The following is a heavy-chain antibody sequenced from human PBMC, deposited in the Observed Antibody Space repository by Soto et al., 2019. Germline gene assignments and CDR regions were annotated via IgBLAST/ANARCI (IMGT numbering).Heavy chain of an antibody. CDR3: ASLNDWCSGDGCIGV. V-gene: IGHV1-69*01. CDR1: GGTFTTYT. Sequence: QVQLVQSGAEVKKPGSSVKVSCKASGGTFTTYTISLVRQVPGQGVEWMGGIMPLYAKPTYAQPFLGRLTIAADEHTSTVYMELSSLRSEDTALYYCASLNDWCSGDGCIGVWGRGTAVSVSS. J-gene: IGHJ6*02. D-gene: IGHD2-21*01. CDR2: IMPLYAKP.